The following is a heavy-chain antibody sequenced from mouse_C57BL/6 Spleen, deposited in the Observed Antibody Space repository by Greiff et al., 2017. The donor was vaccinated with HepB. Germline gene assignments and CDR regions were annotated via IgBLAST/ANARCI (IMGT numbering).Heavy chain of an antibody. Sequence: VQLQQSGAELVRPGASVKLSCKASGYTFTDYYINWVKQRPGQGLEWIARIYPGSGNTYYNEKFKGKATLTAEKSSSTAYMQLSSLTSEDSAVYFCAKGPYYNYAMDYWGQGTSVTVSS. D-gene: IGHD2-12*01. J-gene: IGHJ4*01. CDR3: AKGPYYNYAMDY. CDR2: IYPGSGNT. CDR1: GYTFTDYY. V-gene: IGHV1-76*01.